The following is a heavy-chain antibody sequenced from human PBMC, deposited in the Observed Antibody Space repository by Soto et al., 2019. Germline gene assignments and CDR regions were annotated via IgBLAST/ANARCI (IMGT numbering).Heavy chain of an antibody. J-gene: IGHJ5*02. V-gene: IGHV4-61*08. CDR2: ISSSGTT. Sequence: IVSGDSVNSGAHYWSWIRQSPGTGLEWIGYISSSGTTTYSPSLRSRIIISSDTSRNLFSLRLTSVTAADTAIYYCARVKSRYGTYSSWFDPWGQGTLVTVSS. CDR1: GDSVNSGAHY. D-gene: IGHD1-1*01. CDR3: ARVKSRYGTYSSWFDP.